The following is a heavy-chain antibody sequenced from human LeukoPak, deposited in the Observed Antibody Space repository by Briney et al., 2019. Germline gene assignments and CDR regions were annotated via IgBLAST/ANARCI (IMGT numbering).Heavy chain of an antibody. CDR3: ARDLGVGATPASDYYFDY. J-gene: IGHJ4*02. CDR1: GGSISSYY. Sequence: SETLSLTCTVSGGSISSYYWSWIRQPAGKGLEWIGRIYTSGSTNYNPSLKSRVTMSVDTSKNQFSLKLSSMTAADTAVYYCARDLGVGATPASDYYFDYWGQGTLVTVSS. D-gene: IGHD1-26*01. V-gene: IGHV4-4*07. CDR2: IYTSGST.